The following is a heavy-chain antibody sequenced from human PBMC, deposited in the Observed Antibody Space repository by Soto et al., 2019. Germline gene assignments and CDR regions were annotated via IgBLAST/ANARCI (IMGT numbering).Heavy chain of an antibody. D-gene: IGHD1-26*01. J-gene: IGHJ4*02. CDR1: GGSISTNTYY. CDR2: IYYSGNT. V-gene: IGHV4-39*01. CDR3: ARRPHCRGATTSYFDL. Sequence: SETLSLTCTVSGGSISTNTYYWGWLRQPPGKGLEWIGNIYYSGNTYYNPSLKNRVTIPVDTSKNQFSLKLNSVTAADTAVFNCARRPHCRGATTSYFDLRGQGTLVTVSS.